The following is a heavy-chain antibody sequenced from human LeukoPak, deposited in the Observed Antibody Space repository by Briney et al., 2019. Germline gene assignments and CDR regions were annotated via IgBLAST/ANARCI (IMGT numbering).Heavy chain of an antibody. CDR2: ISSGGST. CDR1: GFTVSSNY. D-gene: IGHD3-10*01. V-gene: IGHV3-66*01. Sequence: GGSLRLSCAASGFTVSSNYMSWVRQAPGKGLEWVSVISSGGSTYYADSVKGRFTISRDNSKNTLYLQMDSLRAEDTAVYYCVKDMASVWGRGTTVTVSS. CDR3: VKDMASV. J-gene: IGHJ6*02.